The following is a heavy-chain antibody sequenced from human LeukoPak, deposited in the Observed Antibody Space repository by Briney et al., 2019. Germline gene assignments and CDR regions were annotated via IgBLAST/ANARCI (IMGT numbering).Heavy chain of an antibody. CDR3: AKDRYGSGNNYLDA. D-gene: IGHD3-10*01. Sequence: PGRSLGLSCAASGFSFSSYAMHWVRQAPAKGLEWVAFMSYDGTKEHYADSVKGRFTISRDNSMNTLYLQINSLGPEDTAVYYCAKDRYGSGNNYLDAWGQGTLVTVSS. CDR2: MSYDGTKE. J-gene: IGHJ4*02. CDR1: GFSFSSYA. V-gene: IGHV3-30*18.